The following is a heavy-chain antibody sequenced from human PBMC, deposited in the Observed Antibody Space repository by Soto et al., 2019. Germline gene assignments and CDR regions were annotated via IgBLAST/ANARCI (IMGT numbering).Heavy chain of an antibody. V-gene: IGHV3-33*01. CDR1: GFTCSSHG. D-gene: IGHD2-15*01. J-gene: IGHJ6*03. CDR3: ARHRGSIDNYYMDV. CDR2: IWDDGSNK. Sequence: GGPLRLSCAASGFTCSSHGMHWVRQAPGKGLEWVAVIWDDGSNKYHGDSVRGRFTISRDNSKSTLYLQMDSLRAEDTAVYYCARHRGSIDNYYMDVWGNGIMVTLSS.